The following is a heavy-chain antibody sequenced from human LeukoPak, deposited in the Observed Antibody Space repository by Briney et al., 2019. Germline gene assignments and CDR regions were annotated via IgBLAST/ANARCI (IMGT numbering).Heavy chain of an antibody. D-gene: IGHD2-15*01. Sequence: EASVKVSCKASGYTFTNYPMNWVRQAPGQGLEWMGWIDTNTGKPTYAQGFTGRFVFSLDTPVTTAYLQISSLKGEDTAVYYCARDSYCSAGTCYSRVGYWGQGTLVIVSS. V-gene: IGHV7-4-1*02. CDR2: IDTNTGKP. CDR3: ARDSYCSAGTCYSRVGY. J-gene: IGHJ4*02. CDR1: GYTFTNYP.